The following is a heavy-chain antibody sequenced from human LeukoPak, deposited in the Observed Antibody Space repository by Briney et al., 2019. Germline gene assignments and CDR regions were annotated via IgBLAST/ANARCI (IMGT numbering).Heavy chain of an antibody. CDR1: GFTFSSYS. CDR2: ISSSSSYI. J-gene: IGHJ4*02. Sequence: PGGPLRLSCAASGFTFSSYSMNWVRQAPGKGLEWVSSISSSSSYIYYADSVKGRLTISRDNAKNSLYLQMNSLRAEDTAVYYCARVVGYSSGWPDYWGQGTLVTVSS. D-gene: IGHD6-19*01. V-gene: IGHV3-21*01. CDR3: ARVVGYSSGWPDY.